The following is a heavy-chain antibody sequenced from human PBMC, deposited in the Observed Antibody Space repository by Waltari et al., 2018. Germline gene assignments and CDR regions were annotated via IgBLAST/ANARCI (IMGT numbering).Heavy chain of an antibody. Sequence: HLQLQESGPGLVKPSGTLSLTCSVSGGSINSTAFYWGWIRQPPGKGLAWIATANARRTTSFNPSLRGRVTISVDTSKRQFSLKLTSVTAADTAVYYCATQSVLTSVGSAHPTWFDSWGQGTPVTVSS. D-gene: IGHD3-9*01. CDR2: ANARRTT. CDR1: GGSINSTAFY. J-gene: IGHJ5*01. V-gene: IGHV4-39*01. CDR3: ATQSVLTSVGSAHPTWFDS.